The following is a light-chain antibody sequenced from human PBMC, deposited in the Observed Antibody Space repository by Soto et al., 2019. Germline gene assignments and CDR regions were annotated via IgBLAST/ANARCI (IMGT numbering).Light chain of an antibody. CDR2: DAS. CDR3: QQRSNWPPWT. CDR1: QGISSY. V-gene: IGKV3-11*01. Sequence: FVLTHSPCTLSLSPLERASLSCRSSQGISSYLAWYQQKPGQAPRLLIYDASNRATGIPARFSGSGSGTDFTLTISSLEPEDFAVYYCQQRSNWPPWTFGQGTKVDIK. J-gene: IGKJ1*01.